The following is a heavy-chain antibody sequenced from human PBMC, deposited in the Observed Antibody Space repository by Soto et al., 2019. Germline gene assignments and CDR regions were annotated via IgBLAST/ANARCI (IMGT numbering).Heavy chain of an antibody. V-gene: IGHV1-18*01. J-gene: IGHJ4*02. Sequence: QVQLVQSGAEVKKPGASVKVSCKASGYTFTSYGISWVRQAPGQGLEWMGWISAYNGNTNYAQKVQGRVTMTTDTCRSTAYMELRSLRSDDTSVYYCARVGATKAFPYFCDYRGQGSLVTVSS. CDR2: ISAYNGNT. CDR3: ARVGATKAFPYFCDY. D-gene: IGHD1-26*01. CDR1: GYTFTSYG.